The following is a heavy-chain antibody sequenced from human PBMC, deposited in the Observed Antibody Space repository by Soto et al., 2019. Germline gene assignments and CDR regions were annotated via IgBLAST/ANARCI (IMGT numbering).Heavy chain of an antibody. V-gene: IGHV3-48*01. D-gene: IGHD4-17*01. CDR1: GFTFSSYS. J-gene: IGHJ4*02. CDR3: AREDAHGEHDFDY. Sequence: GGSLRLSCAASGFTFSSYSMNWVRQAPGKGLEWVSYISSSSSTIYYADSVKGRFTISRDNAKNSRYLQMNSLRAEDKAVYYCAREDAHGEHDFDYWGQGTLVTVSS. CDR2: ISSSSSTI.